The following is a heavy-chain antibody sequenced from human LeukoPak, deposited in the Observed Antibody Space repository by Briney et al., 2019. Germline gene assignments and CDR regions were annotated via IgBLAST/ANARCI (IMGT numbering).Heavy chain of an antibody. CDR1: GFTFSSYS. D-gene: IGHD5-18*01. CDR3: ARNLGYGYFDY. V-gene: IGHV3-21*01. J-gene: IGHJ4*02. CDR2: ISSTSSYI. Sequence: PGGSLRLSCAASGFTFSSYSMNWVRQAPGKGLEWVSSISSTSSYIYYADSMKGRFTISRDNAENSLYLQMNSLRAEDTAVYYCARNLGYGYFDYWGQGTLVTVFS.